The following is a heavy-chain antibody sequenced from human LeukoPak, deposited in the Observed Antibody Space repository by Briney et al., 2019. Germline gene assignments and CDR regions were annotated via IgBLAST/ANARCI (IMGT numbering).Heavy chain of an antibody. J-gene: IGHJ3*02. CDR2: ISGSGGST. D-gene: IGHD3-3*01. CDR1: GFSVSNYY. Sequence: GSLRLSCAASGFSVSNYYMSWVRQAPGKGLEWVSAISGSGGSTYYADSVKGRFTISRDNSKNTLYLQMNSLRAEDTAVYYCAKDSHYDFWSGYAYAFDIWGQGTMVTVSS. V-gene: IGHV3-23*01. CDR3: AKDSHYDFWSGYAYAFDI.